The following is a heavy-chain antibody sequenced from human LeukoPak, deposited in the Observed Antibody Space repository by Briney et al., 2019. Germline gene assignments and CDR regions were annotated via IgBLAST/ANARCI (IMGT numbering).Heavy chain of an antibody. V-gene: IGHV3-30*04. D-gene: IGHD2-15*01. CDR1: GFTFSSYA. J-gene: IGHJ4*02. Sequence: PGGSLRLSCAASGFTFSSYAMHWVRQAPGKGLEWVAVISYDGSNKYYADSVKGRFTISRDNSKNTLYLQMNSLRAEDTAVYYCARNTPNYFDYWGQGTLVTVSS. CDR2: ISYDGSNK. CDR3: ARNTPNYFDY.